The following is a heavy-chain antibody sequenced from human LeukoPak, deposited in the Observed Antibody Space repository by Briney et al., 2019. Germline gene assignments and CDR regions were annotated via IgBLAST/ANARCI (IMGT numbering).Heavy chain of an antibody. CDR1: GYTFTSYG. CDR2: ISACNGNT. Sequence: ASVKVSCKASGYTFTSYGISWVRQAPGQGLEWMGWISACNGNTNYAQKLQGRVTMTTDTSTSTAYMELRSLRADDTAVYYCARDLAYCSGGSCTSTKLPFDPWGQGTLVTVSS. D-gene: IGHD2-15*01. V-gene: IGHV1-18*01. CDR3: ARDLAYCSGGSCTSTKLPFDP. J-gene: IGHJ5*02.